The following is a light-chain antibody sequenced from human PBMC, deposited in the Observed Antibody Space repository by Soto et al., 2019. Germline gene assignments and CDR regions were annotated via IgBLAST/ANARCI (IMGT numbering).Light chain of an antibody. CDR1: SSDVGGYNY. Sequence: QSALTQPPSASGSPGQSVTISCTGTSSDVGGYNYVSWYQQNPGKAPKLIICEVTKRPSGVPDRFSGSKSGNTASLTVSGLQAEDEADYYCSSYGGSNNFVVFGGGTKLTVL. V-gene: IGLV2-8*01. CDR2: EVT. J-gene: IGLJ2*01. CDR3: SSYGGSNNFVV.